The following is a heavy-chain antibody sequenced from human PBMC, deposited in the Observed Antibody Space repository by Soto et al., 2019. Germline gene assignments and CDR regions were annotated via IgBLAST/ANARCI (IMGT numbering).Heavy chain of an antibody. CDR2: IYYSGST. D-gene: IGHD3-22*01. Sequence: SETLSLTCTVSGGSISSYYWSCIRQPPGKGLEWIGYIYYSGSTNYNPSLKSRVTISVDTSKNQFSLKLSSVTAADTAVDYCARVTGDSSGYYYGTHAFDIWGQGTMVTVSS. CDR1: GGSISSYY. CDR3: ARVTGDSSGYYYGTHAFDI. J-gene: IGHJ3*02. V-gene: IGHV4-59*01.